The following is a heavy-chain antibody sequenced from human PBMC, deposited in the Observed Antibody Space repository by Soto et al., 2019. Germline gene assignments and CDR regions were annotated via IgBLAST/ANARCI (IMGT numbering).Heavy chain of an antibody. CDR2: ISSRGYDT. V-gene: IGHV3-30-3*01. CDR1: GFTFSNFA. CDR3: ARFTTPDFNYGLDF. J-gene: IGHJ6*02. D-gene: IGHD3-3*01. Sequence: PGGSLRLSCVGSGFTFSNFAIHWVRQAPGQGLEWVATISSRGYDTSYGNSVKGRFTISRDNSENTVFLQMSSLRLEDTALYFCARFTTPDFNYGLDFWGQGTTVTVSS.